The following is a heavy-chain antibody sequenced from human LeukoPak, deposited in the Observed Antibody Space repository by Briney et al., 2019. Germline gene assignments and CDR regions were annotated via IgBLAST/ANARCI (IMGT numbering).Heavy chain of an antibody. D-gene: IGHD6-13*01. V-gene: IGHV3-21*01. CDR2: ISSSSSYI. CDR3: ARESSSWYYFDY. J-gene: IGHJ4*02. Sequence: PGGSLRLSCAASGLTFSSYSMNWVRQAPGKGLEWVSSISSSSSYIYYADSVKGRFTISRDNAKNSLYLQMNSLRAEDTAVYYCARESSSWYYFDYWGQGTLVTVSS. CDR1: GLTFSSYS.